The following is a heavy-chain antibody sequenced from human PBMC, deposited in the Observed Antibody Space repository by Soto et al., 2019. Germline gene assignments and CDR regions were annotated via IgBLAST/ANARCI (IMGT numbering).Heavy chain of an antibody. Sequence: SETLSLTCAVSGDSISNGYYWAWIRQPPGKGLEWIGSTYHSGSTYNNPSLRSRVSMSIDTSKDQFSLKLKSVTAADTALYFCARQRTSVVTQAYFDVWGPGSLVTVSS. CDR1: GDSISNGYY. J-gene: IGHJ4*02. CDR2: TYHSGST. V-gene: IGHV4-38-2*01. CDR3: ARQRTSVVTQAYFDV. D-gene: IGHD2-21*02.